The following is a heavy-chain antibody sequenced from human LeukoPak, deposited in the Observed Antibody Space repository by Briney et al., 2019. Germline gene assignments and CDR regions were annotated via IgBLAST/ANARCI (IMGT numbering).Heavy chain of an antibody. D-gene: IGHD3-10*01. V-gene: IGHV4-30-4*01. CDR3: ARASMGSIWFGAYNWFDP. Sequence: SQTLSLTCTVSGGSISSGDYYWSWIRQPPGKGRDWIGYIYYSGSTYYNPSLKSRVTISVDTSKNQFSLKLSSVTAADTAVYYCARASMGSIWFGAYNWFDPWGQGTLVTVSS. J-gene: IGHJ5*02. CDR1: GGSISSGDYY. CDR2: IYYSGST.